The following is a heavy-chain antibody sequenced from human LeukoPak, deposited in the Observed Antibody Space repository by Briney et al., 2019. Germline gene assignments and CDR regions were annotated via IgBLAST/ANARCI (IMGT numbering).Heavy chain of an antibody. D-gene: IGHD1-26*01. CDR3: ARDWRGSYFPDF. J-gene: IGHJ4*02. CDR1: GYTLTDYY. CDR2: INPNSGDT. Sequence: GASVKVSFKASGYTLTDYYMHWVRQAPGQGLEWMGWINPNSGDTNYAQKFQGRVTMTRATSISTAYMDLSRLTSDDTAIYYCARDWRGSYFPDFWGQGTLVTVSS. V-gene: IGHV1-2*02.